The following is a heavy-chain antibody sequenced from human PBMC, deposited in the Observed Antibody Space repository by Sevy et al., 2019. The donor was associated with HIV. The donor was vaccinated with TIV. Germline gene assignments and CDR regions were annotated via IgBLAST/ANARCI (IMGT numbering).Heavy chain of an antibody. CDR2: IYGSSGGT. D-gene: IGHD3-22*01. CDR1: GFTFISYA. J-gene: IGHJ3*02. V-gene: IGHV3-23*01. CDR3: AGGRYDSSGSFDAFDI. Sequence: GGSLRLSCKPSGFTFISYAMSWVRQAPGKGLEWVSTIYGSSGGTYYADSVKGRFTISRDNSKKRLYLQMNSLRTEDTAEYYCAGGRYDSSGSFDAFDIWGQGTMVTVSS.